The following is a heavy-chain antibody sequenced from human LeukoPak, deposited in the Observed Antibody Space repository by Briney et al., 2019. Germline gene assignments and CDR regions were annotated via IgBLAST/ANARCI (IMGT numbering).Heavy chain of an antibody. D-gene: IGHD6-19*01. J-gene: IGHJ4*02. V-gene: IGHV3-30-3*01. Sequence: PGGSLRLSCAASGFTFSSYAMHWVRQAPGKGLEWVAVISYDGSNKYYADSVKGRFTISRDNSKNTLYLQMNSLRAKDTAVYYCARGRRVAGTRGHYFDYWGQGTLVTVSS. CDR3: ARGRRVAGTRGHYFDY. CDR1: GFTFSSYA. CDR2: ISYDGSNK.